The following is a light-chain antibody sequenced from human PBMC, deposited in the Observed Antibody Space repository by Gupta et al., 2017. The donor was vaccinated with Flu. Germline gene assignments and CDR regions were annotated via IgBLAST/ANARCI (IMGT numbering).Light chain of an antibody. Sequence: IVLPQSPATLSLSPGERATLFCRASQSVSTYLAWYQHKPGQAPRLLIYDASNRATGSPARFFGSGCGTDFFLTIISREPEDVSVDYYQKHSNWSQYTFGQGTKLEI. CDR3: QKHSNWSQYT. V-gene: IGKV3-11*01. CDR2: DAS. J-gene: IGKJ2*01. CDR1: QSVSTY.